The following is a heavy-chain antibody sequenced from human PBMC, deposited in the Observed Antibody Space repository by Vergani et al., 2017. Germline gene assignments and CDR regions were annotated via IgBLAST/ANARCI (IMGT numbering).Heavy chain of an antibody. V-gene: IGHV4-39*02. CDR3: ARDRTHIAVAGTWFDP. Sequence: QLQLQESGPGLVKPSETLSLTCTVSGGSISSSSYYWGWIRQPPGKGLEWIGSIYYSGSTYYNPSLKSRVTISVDTSKNQFSLKLSSVTAADTAVYYCARDRTHIAVAGTWFDPWGQGTLVTVSS. D-gene: IGHD6-19*01. J-gene: IGHJ5*02. CDR1: GGSISSSSYY. CDR2: IYYSGST.